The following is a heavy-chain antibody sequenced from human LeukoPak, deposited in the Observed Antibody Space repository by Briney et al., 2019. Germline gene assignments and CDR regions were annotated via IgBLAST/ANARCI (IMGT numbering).Heavy chain of an antibody. CDR3: ARDMWADSGEQWRFFYAFDI. CDR2: ISYDGSNK. J-gene: IGHJ3*02. V-gene: IGHV3-30-3*01. Sequence: GGSLRLSCAASGFTFSSYAMHWVRQAPGKGLEWVAVISYDGSNKYYADSVKGRFTISRDNSKNTLHLQMNSLRAEDTAVYYCARDMWADSGEQWRFFYAFDIWGQGTMVTVSS. D-gene: IGHD6-19*01. CDR1: GFTFSSYA.